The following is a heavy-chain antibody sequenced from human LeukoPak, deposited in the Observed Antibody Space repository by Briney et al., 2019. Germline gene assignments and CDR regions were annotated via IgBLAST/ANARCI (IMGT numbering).Heavy chain of an antibody. CDR1: GISFSPYW. D-gene: IGHD4-17*01. CDR2: INPDGSGT. V-gene: IGHV3-7*01. J-gene: IGHJ4*02. CDR3: ARLFGGVTTFDY. Sequence: GSLRLSCAASGISFSPYWMSWGRQGPGKGLDWVASINPDGSGTSYVDSVKVRFTISRDNAQNSLYLQMNSLSAEDTAVYYCARLFGGVTTFDYWGQGTLVTVSS.